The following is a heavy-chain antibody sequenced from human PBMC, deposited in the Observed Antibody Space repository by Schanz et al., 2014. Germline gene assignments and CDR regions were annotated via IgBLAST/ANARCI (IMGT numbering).Heavy chain of an antibody. J-gene: IGHJ4*02. Sequence: EVQLVESGGGLVQPGGSLRLSCAASGFTFSSYSMNWVRQAPGKGLEWVSYISRSSSTIYHADSVKGRFTISRDNAKNSLYLQMNSLRAEDTAVYYCVSVYDSSGYVSFNYWGQGTLVTVSA. V-gene: IGHV3-48*01. CDR1: GFTFSSYS. D-gene: IGHD3-22*01. CDR2: ISRSSSTI. CDR3: VSVYDSSGYVSFNY.